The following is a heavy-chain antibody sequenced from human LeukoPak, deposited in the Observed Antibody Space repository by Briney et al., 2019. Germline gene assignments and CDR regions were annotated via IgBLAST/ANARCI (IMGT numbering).Heavy chain of an antibody. J-gene: IGHJ4*02. CDR1: GLTFSRYL. CDR2: INTDGSVT. Sequence: GGSLRLSCASSGLTFSRYLMHGVGQAPGKGLVWVSRINTDGSVTSYADSVKGRFTISRDNAKNTLYLQMNSLRAEDTAVYYCERVDISSSWYSDYWGQGTQVTVSS. V-gene: IGHV3-74*01. D-gene: IGHD6-13*01. CDR3: ERVDISSSWYSDY.